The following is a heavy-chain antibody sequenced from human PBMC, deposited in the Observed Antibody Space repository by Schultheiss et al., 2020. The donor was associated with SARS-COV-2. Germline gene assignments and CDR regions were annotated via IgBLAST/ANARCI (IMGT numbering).Heavy chain of an antibody. J-gene: IGHJ6*02. CDR1: GGSISSGGYY. D-gene: IGHD3-10*01. Sequence: SETLSLTYTVSGGSISSGGYYWSWIRQPPGKGLEWIGYIYNRGSTNYNPSLKSRVTISLDTSKNQFSLKLSSVTAADTAVYYCARGRLYGSGSYYYYYGMDVWGQGTTVTVSS. CDR3: ARGRLYGSGSYYYYYGMDV. CDR2: IYNRGST. V-gene: IGHV4-61*08.